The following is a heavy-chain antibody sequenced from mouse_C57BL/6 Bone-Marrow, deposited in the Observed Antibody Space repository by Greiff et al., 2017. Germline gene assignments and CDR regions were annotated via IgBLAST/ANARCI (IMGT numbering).Heavy chain of an antibody. D-gene: IGHD2-5*01. V-gene: IGHV1-55*01. CDR2: IYPGSGST. J-gene: IGHJ1*03. Sequence: QVQLQQPGAELVKPGASVKMSCKASGYTFTSYWITWVKQRPGQGLEWIGDIYPGSGSTNYNEKFKSKATLTVDTSSSTAYMQLSILTSEDSAVYYCARPYYSNYWYFGVWGTGTTVTVSA. CDR1: GYTFTSYW. CDR3: ARPYYSNYWYFGV.